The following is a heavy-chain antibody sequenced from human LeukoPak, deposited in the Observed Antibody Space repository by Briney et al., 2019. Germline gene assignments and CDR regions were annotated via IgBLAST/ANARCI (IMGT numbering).Heavy chain of an antibody. J-gene: IGHJ4*02. CDR1: GYTFTSYD. CDR2: MNPNSGNT. Sequence: GASVKVSCKASGYTFTSYDINWVRQATGQGLEWMGWMNPNSGNTGYAQKFQGRVTMTRDTSTSTVYMELSSLRSEDTAVYYCAVPCGSYTGAFDYWGQGTLVTVSS. V-gene: IGHV1-8*01. D-gene: IGHD1-26*01. CDR3: AVPCGSYTGAFDY.